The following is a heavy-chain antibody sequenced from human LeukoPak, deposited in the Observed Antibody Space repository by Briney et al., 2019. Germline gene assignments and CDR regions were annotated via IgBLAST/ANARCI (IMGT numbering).Heavy chain of an antibody. Sequence: GGSLRLSCAASGFTFSSYAMHWARQAPGEGLEWVAVISYDGSNKYYADSVKGRFTISRDNSKNTLYLQMNSLRAEDTAVYYCARERLREPGLSWFDPWGQGTLVTVSS. CDR2: ISYDGSNK. CDR3: ARERLREPGLSWFDP. V-gene: IGHV3-30-3*01. CDR1: GFTFSSYA. D-gene: IGHD4-17*01. J-gene: IGHJ5*02.